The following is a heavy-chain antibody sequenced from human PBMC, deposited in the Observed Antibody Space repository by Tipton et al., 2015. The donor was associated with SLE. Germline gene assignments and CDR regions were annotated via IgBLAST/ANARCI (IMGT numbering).Heavy chain of an antibody. D-gene: IGHD1-26*01. Sequence: TLSLTCTVSGGSISSYYWSWIRQPPGKGLEWIGYIYYSGSTNYNPSLKSRVTISVDTSKNQFSLKLTSVTAADTAVYYCARQDSGNYYPFDNWGQGTLVTVSS. V-gene: IGHV4-59*08. J-gene: IGHJ4*02. CDR3: ARQDSGNYYPFDN. CDR1: GGSISSYY. CDR2: IYYSGST.